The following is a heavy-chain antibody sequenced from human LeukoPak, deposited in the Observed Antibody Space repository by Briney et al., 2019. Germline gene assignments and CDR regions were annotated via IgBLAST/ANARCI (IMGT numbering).Heavy chain of an antibody. D-gene: IGHD6-13*01. CDR1: GFTFSTYW. V-gene: IGHV3-74*01. Sequence: PGGSLRLSCAASGFTFSTYWMHWVRHAPGKGLVWVSRINTDGSSTNYADSVKGRFTISRDNAKNTLYLQMNSLRAEDTAVYYCTRSSSSWGDDAFDIWGQGTKVTVSS. J-gene: IGHJ3*02. CDR2: INTDGSST. CDR3: TRSSSSWGDDAFDI.